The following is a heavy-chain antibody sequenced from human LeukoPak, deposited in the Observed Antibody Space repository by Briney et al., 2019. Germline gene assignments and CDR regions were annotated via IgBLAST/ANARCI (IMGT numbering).Heavy chain of an antibody. V-gene: IGHV4-34*01. CDR2: INHSGST. J-gene: IGHJ4*02. CDR1: GGSFSGYY. CDR3: AREGDYGDY. Sequence: SETLSLTCAVYGGSFSGYYWSWIRQPPGKGLEWIGEINHSGSTNYNPSLKSRVTISVDTSKNQFSLKLSSVTAEDTAVYYCAREGDYGDYWGQGTLVTVSS.